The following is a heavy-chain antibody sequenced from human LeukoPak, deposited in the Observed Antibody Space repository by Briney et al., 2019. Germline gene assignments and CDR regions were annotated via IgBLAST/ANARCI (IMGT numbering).Heavy chain of an antibody. CDR1: GFTVGSNY. D-gene: IGHD4-23*01. J-gene: IGHJ4*02. CDR3: ETDHDYGGQIFDD. Sequence: GGSLRPSCAASGFTVGSNYMSWASQAPGKGREWVSVIYRGGSTYYAYSVKGRFTISRDNSKNTLYLQMNSLSADDTAVYYCETDHDYGGQIFDDWGQGTLVTVSS. V-gene: IGHV3-53*01. CDR2: IYRGGST.